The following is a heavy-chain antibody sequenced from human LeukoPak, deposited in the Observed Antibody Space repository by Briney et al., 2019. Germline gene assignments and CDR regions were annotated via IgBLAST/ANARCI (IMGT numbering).Heavy chain of an antibody. CDR1: GYTFTNYY. J-gene: IGHJ4*02. CDR2: INPSGGST. CDR3: ARAHYGDYVHFDY. V-gene: IGHV1-46*01. Sequence: ASVKVSCKASGYTFTNYYMHWVRQARGQDLEWMGIINPSGGSTSYAQKFQDRVTMTRDMSTSTVYMELSSLRSEDTAVYYCARAHYGDYVHFDYWGQGTLVTVSP. D-gene: IGHD4-17*01.